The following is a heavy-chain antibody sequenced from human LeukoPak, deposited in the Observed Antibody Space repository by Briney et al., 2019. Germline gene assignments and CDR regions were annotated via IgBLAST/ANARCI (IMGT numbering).Heavy chain of an antibody. V-gene: IGHV4-34*01. Sequence: PSETLSLTCAVYSGSFSGYYWSWIRQPPGKGLEWIGEINHSGSTNYNPSLKSRVTISVDTSKNQFSLKLSSVTAADTAVYYCARVRYCSSTSCYRYYSDYWGQGTLVTVSS. CDR1: SGSFSGYY. D-gene: IGHD2-2*02. J-gene: IGHJ4*02. CDR2: INHSGST. CDR3: ARVRYCSSTSCYRYYSDY.